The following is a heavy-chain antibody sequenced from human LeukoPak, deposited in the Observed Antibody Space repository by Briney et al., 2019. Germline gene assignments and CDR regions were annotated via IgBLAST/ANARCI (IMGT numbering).Heavy chain of an antibody. CDR3: ARASPEGGYYPSGSPLPVDY. CDR1: GGSFSGFY. J-gene: IGHJ4*02. V-gene: IGHV4-34*01. Sequence: PSETLSLTCAVYGGSFSGFYWSRIRQPPGKGLEWIGEINHSGSTYYNPSLKSRVTISVDTSKNQFSLKLSSVTAADTAVYYCARASPEGGYYPSGSPLPVDYWGQGTLVTVSS. D-gene: IGHD3-10*01. CDR2: INHSGST.